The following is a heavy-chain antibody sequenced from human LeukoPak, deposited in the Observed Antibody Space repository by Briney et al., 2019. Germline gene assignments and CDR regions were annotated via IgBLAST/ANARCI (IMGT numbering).Heavy chain of an antibody. CDR2: IRSKANSYAT. V-gene: IGHV3-73*01. CDR3: TRRGDWNDG. D-gene: IGHD1-1*01. CDR1: GFTFSGSA. J-gene: IGHJ4*02. Sequence: GGSLKLSCAASGFTFSGSAMHWVRQASGKGLEWVGRIRSKANSYATAYAASVKGRFTISRDDSKNTAYLQMNSLKTEDTAVYYCTRRGDWNDGWGQGTLVTVSS.